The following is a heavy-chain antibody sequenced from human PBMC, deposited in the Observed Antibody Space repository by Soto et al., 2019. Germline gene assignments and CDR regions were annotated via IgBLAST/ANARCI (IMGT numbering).Heavy chain of an antibody. CDR1: GGSISSYY. J-gene: IGHJ4*02. D-gene: IGHD3-9*01. CDR3: ARQYYDILTGYYYFDY. Sequence: QVQLQESGPGLVKPSETLSLTCTVSGGSISSYYWSWIRQPPGKGLEWIGYIYYSGRTNYNPSLKSRVTISVDTSKTQFSLKLSSATAADTAVYYGARQYYDILTGYYYFDYWGQGTLVTVSS. CDR2: IYYSGRT. V-gene: IGHV4-59*08.